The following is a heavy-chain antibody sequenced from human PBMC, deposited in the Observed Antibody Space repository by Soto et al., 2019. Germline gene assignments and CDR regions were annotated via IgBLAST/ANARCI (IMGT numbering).Heavy chain of an antibody. V-gene: IGHV1-2*04. CDR3: ASRPGGDHPYFDY. Sequence: GASVKVSCKASGYTFTGYYMHWVRQAPGQGLEWMGWINPNSGGTNYAQKFQGWVTMTRDTSISTAYMELSRLRSDDTAIYYCASRPGGDHPYFDYWGQGTQVTVSS. CDR1: GYTFTGYY. CDR2: INPNSGGT. J-gene: IGHJ4*02. D-gene: IGHD2-21*02.